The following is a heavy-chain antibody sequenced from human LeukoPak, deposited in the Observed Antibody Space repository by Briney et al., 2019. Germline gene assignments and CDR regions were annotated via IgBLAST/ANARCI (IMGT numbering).Heavy chain of an antibody. CDR2: IYYSGST. D-gene: IGHD3-10*01. CDR1: GGSISSYY. Sequence: SETLSLTCTVSGGSISSYYWSWIRQPPGKGLEWIGYIYYSGSTNYNPSLKSRVTISVDTSRNQFSLRLSSVTAADTAVYYCARHLDYYGSGTYEFWGQGTLVTVSS. J-gene: IGHJ4*02. CDR3: ARHLDYYGSGTYEF. V-gene: IGHV4-59*08.